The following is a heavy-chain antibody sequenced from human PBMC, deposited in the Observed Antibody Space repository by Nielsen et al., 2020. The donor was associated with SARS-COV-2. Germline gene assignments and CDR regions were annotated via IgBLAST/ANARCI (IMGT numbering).Heavy chain of an antibody. D-gene: IGHD6-6*01. CDR1: GFTFSSYW. Sequence: GESLKISCAASGFTFSSYWMHWVRQAPGKGLEWVSVIYSGGSTYYADSVKGRFTISRDNSKNTLYLQMNSLRAEDTAVYYCARDHSSSVGGGVDYWGQGTLVTVSS. V-gene: IGHV3-53*01. CDR2: IYSGGST. CDR3: ARDHSSSVGGGVDY. J-gene: IGHJ4*02.